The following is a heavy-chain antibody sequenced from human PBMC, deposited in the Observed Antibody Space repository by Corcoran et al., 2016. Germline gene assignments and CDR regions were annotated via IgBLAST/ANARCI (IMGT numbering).Heavy chain of an antibody. CDR2: IRSKANSYAT. V-gene: IGHV3-73*02. CDR3: TTHMITFGGVIVIGPRYYGMDV. J-gene: IGHJ6*02. Sequence: EVQLVESGGGLVQPGGSLKLSCAASGFTFSGSAMHWVRKASGKGLEWVGRIRSKANSYATAYAASVKGRFTISRDDSKNTAYLQMNSLKTEDTAVYYCTTHMITFGGVIVIGPRYYGMDVWGQGTTVTVSS. D-gene: IGHD3-16*02. CDR1: GFTFSGSA.